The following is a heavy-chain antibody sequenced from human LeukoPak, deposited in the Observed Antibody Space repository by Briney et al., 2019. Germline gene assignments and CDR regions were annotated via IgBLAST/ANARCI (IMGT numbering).Heavy chain of an antibody. CDR3: ARMTAYGPFDC. D-gene: IGHD4-17*01. V-gene: IGHV3-74*01. CDR2: INSDGSSI. CDR1: GFTLSSYW. Sequence: GGSLRLSCAASGFTLSSYWMHWVRQAPGKGLVWVSRINSDGSSINYADFVKGRFTISRDNAKNTLYLQMNSLRAEDTAVYYCARMTAYGPFDCWGQGTLVTVSS. J-gene: IGHJ4*02.